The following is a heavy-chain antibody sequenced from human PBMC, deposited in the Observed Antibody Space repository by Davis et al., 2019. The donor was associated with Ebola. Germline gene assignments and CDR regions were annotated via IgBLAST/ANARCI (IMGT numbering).Heavy chain of an antibody. D-gene: IGHD3-10*01. J-gene: IGHJ4*02. V-gene: IGHV3-30*03. Sequence: GGSLRLSCAASGFTFSSYGMHWVRQAPGKGLEWVAVISFDETNKYYADSVKGRFTISRDNSKNTLFLQMNSLRAEDTAVYYCARGGSGSLTNFDYWGQGTLVTVSS. CDR1: GFTFSSYG. CDR3: ARGGSGSLTNFDY. CDR2: ISFDETNK.